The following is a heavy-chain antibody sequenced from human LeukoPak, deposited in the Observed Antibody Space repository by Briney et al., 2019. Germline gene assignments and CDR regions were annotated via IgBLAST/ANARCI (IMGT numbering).Heavy chain of an antibody. D-gene: IGHD2-15*01. CDR1: GFTFSNYA. V-gene: IGHV3-23*01. J-gene: IGHJ4*02. CDR3: AKRAARSVDY. Sequence: GGSLRLSCAASGFTFSNYALSWVRQAPGKGLEWVSDISTSDYSTNYADSVKGRFSISRDNSKNTVYLQMNSLRAEDTGVYYCAKRAARSVDYWGQGTLVTVSS. CDR2: ISTSDYST.